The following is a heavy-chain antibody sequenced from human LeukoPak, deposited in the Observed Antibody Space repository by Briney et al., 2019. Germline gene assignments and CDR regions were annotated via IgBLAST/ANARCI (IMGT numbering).Heavy chain of an antibody. CDR3: ARGWGPTTIYDY. J-gene: IGHJ4*02. D-gene: IGHD2-21*02. V-gene: IGHV6-1*01. CDR1: GDSVSSSSAA. Sequence: PSQTLSLTCAISGDSVSSSSAAWNWIRQSPSRGLEWLGRTYYRSRWYNDYAVSVKSRITINPDTSKNQFSLKLNSVTPEDTAVFYCARGWGPTTIYDYWGQGTLVTVSS. CDR2: TYYRSRWYN.